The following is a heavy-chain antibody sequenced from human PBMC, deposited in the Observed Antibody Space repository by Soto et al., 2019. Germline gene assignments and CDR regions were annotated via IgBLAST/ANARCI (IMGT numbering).Heavy chain of an antibody. CDR1: GDNFSGHY. CDR2: INFNTGGT. J-gene: IGHJ4*02. Sequence: QVLLVQSGAEVKKPGASVKVSCKASGDNFSGHYLHWVRQAPGQGLEWMGWINFNTGGTNSAQKIQRRVTMTRDTSINTAFLELSRLTADDTTVYFCVRDGSVAATPFDTWGQGTLVTVSS. CDR3: VRDGSVAATPFDT. V-gene: IGHV1-2*02. D-gene: IGHD2-15*01.